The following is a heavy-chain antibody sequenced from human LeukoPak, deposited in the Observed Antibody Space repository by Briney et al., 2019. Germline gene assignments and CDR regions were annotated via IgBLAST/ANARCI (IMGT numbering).Heavy chain of an antibody. D-gene: IGHD3-3*01. V-gene: IGHV3-30-3*01. CDR2: ISYDGSNK. CDR1: GFTFSSYA. Sequence: PGGSLRLSCAASGFTFSSYAMHWVRQAPGKGLEWVAVISYDGSNKYYADSVKGRFTISRDNSKNTLYLQMNSLRAEDTAVYYCARDWSGGRHFDYWGQGTLVTVSS. J-gene: IGHJ4*02. CDR3: ARDWSGGRHFDY.